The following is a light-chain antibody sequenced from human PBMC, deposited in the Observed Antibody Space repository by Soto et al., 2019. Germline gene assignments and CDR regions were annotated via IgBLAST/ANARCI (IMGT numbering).Light chain of an antibody. CDR3: QQDIGWPRT. CDR1: QSVSSN. CDR2: GES. Sequence: EIVMTQSPATLSVSPGERATLSCRASQSVSSNLAWYHQKPGQDPRLLIYGESTRATGVPDRFSGSGSGTEFTLTISSLQSEDFAVYYCQQDIGWPRTFGQGTKVEIK. V-gene: IGKV3-15*01. J-gene: IGKJ1*01.